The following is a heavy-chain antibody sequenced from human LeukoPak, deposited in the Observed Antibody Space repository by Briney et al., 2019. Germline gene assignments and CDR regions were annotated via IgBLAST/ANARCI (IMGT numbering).Heavy chain of an antibody. Sequence: ASVKVSCKASGYTFTSYAMHWVRQAPGQRLEWMGRINPNSGGTNYAQKFQGRVTMTRDTSISTAYMELSRLRSDDTAVYYCARDRTRIAVAGNWFDPWGQGTLVTVSS. D-gene: IGHD6-19*01. V-gene: IGHV1-2*06. J-gene: IGHJ5*02. CDR2: INPNSGGT. CDR1: GYTFTSYA. CDR3: ARDRTRIAVAGNWFDP.